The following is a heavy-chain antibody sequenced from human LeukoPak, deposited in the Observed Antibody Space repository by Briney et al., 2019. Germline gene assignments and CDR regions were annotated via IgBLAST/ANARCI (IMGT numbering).Heavy chain of an antibody. CDR3: AIRDYGGDPVFDY. V-gene: IGHV3-48*02. CDR2: ISSRSSTI. D-gene: IGHD4-23*01. CDR1: VITFSSYS. J-gene: IGHJ4*02. Sequence: GGSLRLSCVASVITFSSYSMNWVRQAPGKGLEWVSYISSRSSTIYYADSVKGRFTISRDNAKNSLYLQMNSLRDEDTAVYYCAIRDYGGDPVFDYWGQGTLVTVSS.